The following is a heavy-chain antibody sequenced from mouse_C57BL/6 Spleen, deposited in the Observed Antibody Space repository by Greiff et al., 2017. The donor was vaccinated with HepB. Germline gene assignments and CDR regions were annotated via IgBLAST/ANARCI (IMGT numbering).Heavy chain of an antibody. CDR3: ARNWDDYAMDY. Sequence: QVQLQQPGAELVRPGSSVKLSCKASGYTFTSYWMHWVKQRPIQGLEWIGNIYPSDSETHYNQKFKDKATLTVDKSSSTAYMQLSSLTSEDSAVYYCARNWDDYAMDYWGKGTSVTVSS. CDR1: GYTFTSYW. J-gene: IGHJ4*01. V-gene: IGHV1-52*01. CDR2: IYPSDSET. D-gene: IGHD4-1*01.